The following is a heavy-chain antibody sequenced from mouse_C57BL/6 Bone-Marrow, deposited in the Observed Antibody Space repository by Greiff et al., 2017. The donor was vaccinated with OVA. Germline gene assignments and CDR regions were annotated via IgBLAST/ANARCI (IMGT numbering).Heavy chain of an antibody. CDR1: GYSITSDY. Sequence: EVQLQESGPGLAKPSQTLSLTCSVTGYSITSDYWNWIRKFPGNKLEYMGYISYSGSTYYNPSLKSRISITRETSKNQYYLQFNSLTTEDTATYYCARYANYYGSSYVYYFDYWGQGTTLTVSS. D-gene: IGHD1-1*01. CDR3: ARYANYYGSSYVYYFDY. V-gene: IGHV3-8*01. CDR2: ISYSGST. J-gene: IGHJ2*01.